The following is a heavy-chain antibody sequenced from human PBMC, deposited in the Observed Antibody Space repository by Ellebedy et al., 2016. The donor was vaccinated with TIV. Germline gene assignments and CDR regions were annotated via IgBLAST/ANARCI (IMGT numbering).Heavy chain of an antibody. V-gene: IGHV3-23*01. J-gene: IGHJ4*02. CDR1: GFPFSSYA. CDR3: AKGWLGAGAGTDFDY. Sequence: GESLKISXTASGFPFSSYAMGWVRQAPGKGLEWVSSISDSGGNTYYADSVRGRFTFSRDNSKNTLYLQMNSLRAEDAAVYYCAKGWLGAGAGTDFDYWGRGTLVTVSS. D-gene: IGHD6-13*01. CDR2: ISDSGGNT.